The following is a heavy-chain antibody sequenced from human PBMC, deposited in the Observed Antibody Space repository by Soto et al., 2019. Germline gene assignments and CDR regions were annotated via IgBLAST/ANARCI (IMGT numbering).Heavy chain of an antibody. J-gene: IGHJ3*02. D-gene: IGHD6-13*01. CDR1: GFTFSSYS. V-gene: IGHV3-21*01. CDR3: ARYSSSLDAFDI. Sequence: GGSLRLSCAASGFTFSSYSMNWVRQAPGKGLEWVSSISSSSSYIYYADSVKGRFTISRDNAKNSLYLQMNSLRAEDTAVYYCARYSSSLDAFDIWGQGTMVTVSS. CDR2: ISSSSSYI.